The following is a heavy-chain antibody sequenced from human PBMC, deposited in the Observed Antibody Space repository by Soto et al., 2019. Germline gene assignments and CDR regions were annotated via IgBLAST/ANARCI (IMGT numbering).Heavy chain of an antibody. D-gene: IGHD3-22*01. Sequence: QVQVVQSGGEVKKPGASVKLSCKGSGYTFTSHGVSWVRQAPGQGLEWMGWISGYNGNTKYAQKFQGRVTMPPDTSTSTAYMELKSLRSDDTAVYYCARAPSGYYSPFDYWGQGTLVTVSS. J-gene: IGHJ4*02. CDR1: GYTFTSHG. V-gene: IGHV1-18*01. CDR2: ISGYNGNT. CDR3: ARAPSGYYSPFDY.